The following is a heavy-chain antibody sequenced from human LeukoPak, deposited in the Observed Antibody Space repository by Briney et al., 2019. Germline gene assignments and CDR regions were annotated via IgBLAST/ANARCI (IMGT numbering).Heavy chain of an antibody. J-gene: IGHJ5*02. CDR3: ARSSYYGSGSQYKGGKNWLDP. V-gene: IGHV1-69*05. D-gene: IGHD3-10*01. CDR1: RGTFSSYA. Sequence: SVTVSFKSSRGTFSSYAISWVRQPPGQGLEWMGRIIPIFGTANYAQKFQGRVTITTDESPSTAYMELSSLRSEDTAVYYCARSSYYGSGSQYKGGKNWLDPWGQGTLVTVS. CDR2: IIPIFGTA.